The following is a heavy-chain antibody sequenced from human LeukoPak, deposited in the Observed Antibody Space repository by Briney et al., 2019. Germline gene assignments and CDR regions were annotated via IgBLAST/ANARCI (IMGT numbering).Heavy chain of an antibody. V-gene: IGHV4-30-4*01. J-gene: IGHJ4*02. CDR3: ARVGYCSSTSCADY. CDR2: IYHSGSA. D-gene: IGHD2-2*01. CDR1: GGSINSGDDC. Sequence: SQTLSLTCTVSGGSINSGDDCWSWVRQPPGKGLEWIGYIYHSGSAYYNPSLKSRVTISVDTSKNQFSLKLSSVTAADTAVYYCARVGYCSSTSCADYWGQGTLVTVSS.